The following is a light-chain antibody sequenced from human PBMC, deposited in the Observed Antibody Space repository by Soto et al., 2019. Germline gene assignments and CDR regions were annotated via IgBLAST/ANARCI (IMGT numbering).Light chain of an antibody. J-gene: IGKJ1*01. CDR3: QQYNSYSPL. CDR1: QNIKTW. CDR2: DAS. Sequence: DIQMTQSPSTLSASVGDTVTITCRASQNIKTWLAWHQQKPGKAPKLLIFDASTLESGVPSRFSVSGSGTDFTLTINSLQPDDFATYYCQQYNSYSPLFGQGTKVDIK. V-gene: IGKV1-5*01.